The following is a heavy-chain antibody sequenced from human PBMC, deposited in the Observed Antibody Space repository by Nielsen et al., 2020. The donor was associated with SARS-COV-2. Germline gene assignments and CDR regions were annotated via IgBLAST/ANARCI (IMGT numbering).Heavy chain of an antibody. CDR2: ISTSGSTT. V-gene: IGHV3-23*01. J-gene: IGHJ6*02. Sequence: GESLKISCAASGFTLSSYAMSWVRQAAGKGLEWVSVISTSGSTTYYADSVKGRFTISRDNSKNTLYLQMNSLRAEDTAVYYCAKQFRTFSLGMDVWGQGNPGHRLL. D-gene: IGHD2/OR15-2a*01. CDR1: GFTLSSYA. CDR3: AKQFRTFSLGMDV.